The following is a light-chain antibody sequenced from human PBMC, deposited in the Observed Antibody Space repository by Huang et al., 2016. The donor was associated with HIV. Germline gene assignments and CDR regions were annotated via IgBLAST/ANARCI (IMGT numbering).Light chain of an antibody. CDR3: QQYSRAPFT. CDR1: QDISNS. Sequence: DIQMTQSPSSLSASVGDRVTITCRASQDISNSLAWYQQKPGKAPSLLVYGTSGLGSGVPSRFSGSGSGTDYTLSINSLLPEDFATYFCQQYSRAPFTFGQGTKLQI. CDR2: GTS. J-gene: IGKJ2*01. V-gene: IGKV1-NL1*01.